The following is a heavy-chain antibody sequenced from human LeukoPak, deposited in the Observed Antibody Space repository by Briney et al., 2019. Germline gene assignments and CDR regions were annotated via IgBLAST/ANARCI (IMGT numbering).Heavy chain of an antibody. V-gene: IGHV3-20*04. J-gene: IGHJ6*03. CDR1: GFTFDDYG. CDR3: ARGGITIFGVVIYMDV. Sequence: GGSLILSCAASGFTFDDYGMSCVRQAPGKGLEWVSGINWNGGSTGYADSVKGRFTISRDNAKNSLYLQMNSLRAEDTALYYCARGGITIFGVVIYMDVWGKGTTVTVSS. D-gene: IGHD3-3*01. CDR2: INWNGGST.